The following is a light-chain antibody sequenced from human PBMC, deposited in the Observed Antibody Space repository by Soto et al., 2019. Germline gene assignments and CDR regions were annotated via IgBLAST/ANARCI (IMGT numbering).Light chain of an antibody. CDR1: SSVVGGYNY. CDR2: DVS. CDR3: SSYTSSSTDV. V-gene: IGLV2-14*01. Sequence: VLTQPASVSGSPGQSITISCTGTSSVVGGYNYVSWYQQHPGKAPKLMIYDVSNRPSGVSNRFSGSKSGNTASLTISGLQAEDEADYYCSSYTSSSTDVFGTGTKVTVL. J-gene: IGLJ1*01.